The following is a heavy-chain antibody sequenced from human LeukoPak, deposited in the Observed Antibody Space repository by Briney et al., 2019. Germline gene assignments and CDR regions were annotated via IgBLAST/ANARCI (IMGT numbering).Heavy chain of an antibody. CDR1: GYTFTSYY. V-gene: IGHV1-46*01. J-gene: IGHJ6*03. CDR2: INPSGGST. Sequence: ASVKVSRKASGYTFTSYYMHWVRQAPGQGLEWMGIINPSGGSTSYAQKFQGRVTMTRDTSTSTVYMELSSLRSEDTAVYYCARDVIVATIRDPYYYYYYYMDVWGKGTTVTVSS. CDR3: ARDVIVATIRDPYYYYYYYMDV. D-gene: IGHD5-12*01.